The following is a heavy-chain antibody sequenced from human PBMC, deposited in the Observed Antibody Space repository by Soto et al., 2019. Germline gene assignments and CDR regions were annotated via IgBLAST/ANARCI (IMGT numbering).Heavy chain of an antibody. D-gene: IGHD1-26*01. Sequence: PGGSLRLSCAASGFTVSTNHMSWVRQAPGEGLEWVSVIYSGGSTYYADSVKGRFTISRDNSKNTLYLQMNSLRAEDTAVYYCARGRNSASGIFDYWGQGTLVTVSS. V-gene: IGHV3-66*01. J-gene: IGHJ4*02. CDR1: GFTVSTNH. CDR2: IYSGGST. CDR3: ARGRNSASGIFDY.